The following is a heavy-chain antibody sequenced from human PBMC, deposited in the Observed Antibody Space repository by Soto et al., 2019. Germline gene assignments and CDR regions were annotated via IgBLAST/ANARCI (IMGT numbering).Heavy chain of an antibody. V-gene: IGHV4-59*08. D-gene: IGHD6-19*01. CDR1: GGSISSYY. CDR3: ARQLSDSSGFMWSYYFDY. Sequence: SETLSLTCTVSGGSISSYYWSWIRQPPGKGLEWIGYIYYSGSTDYNPSLKSRVTISVDTSKNQFSLKLSSVTAADTAVYYCARQLSDSSGFMWSYYFDYWGQGTLVTVSS. J-gene: IGHJ4*02. CDR2: IYYSGST.